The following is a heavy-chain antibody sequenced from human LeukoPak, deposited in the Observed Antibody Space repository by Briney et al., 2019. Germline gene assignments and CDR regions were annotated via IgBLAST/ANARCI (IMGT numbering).Heavy chain of an antibody. Sequence: GGSLRPSCAASGFTFSSYAMHWVRQAPGKGLEWVAVISYDGSNKYYADSVKGRFTISRDNSKNTLYLQMNSLRAEDTAVYYCAREGWSSCLDYWGQGTLVTVSS. CDR2: ISYDGSNK. D-gene: IGHD6-13*01. CDR1: GFTFSSYA. CDR3: AREGWSSCLDY. V-gene: IGHV3-30-3*01. J-gene: IGHJ4*02.